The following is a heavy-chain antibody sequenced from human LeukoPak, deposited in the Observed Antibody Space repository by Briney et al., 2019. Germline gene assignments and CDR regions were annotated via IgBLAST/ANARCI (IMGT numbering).Heavy chain of an antibody. D-gene: IGHD5-24*01. J-gene: IGHJ4*02. CDR3: VKALRFDYFDH. V-gene: IGHV3-9*01. CDR2: ITWNSDRL. Sequence: GGSLRLSCAASTFTFSNYWMNWVRQAPGKGLEWVSGITWNSDRLDYADSVKGRFIISRDNAKNSLYLQMNSLRGEDTALYFCVKALRFDYFDHWGQGTLVTVSS. CDR1: TFTFSNYW.